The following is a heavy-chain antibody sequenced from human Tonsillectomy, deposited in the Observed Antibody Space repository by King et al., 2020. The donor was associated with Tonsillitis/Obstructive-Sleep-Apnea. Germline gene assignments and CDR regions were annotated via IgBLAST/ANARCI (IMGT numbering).Heavy chain of an antibody. V-gene: IGHV3-23*04. J-gene: IGHJ5*02. CDR2: ISGSNGGT. Sequence: VQLVESGGGLVQPGGSLRLSCVASGFTFSTYAMTWVRQAPGKGPEWVSGISGSNGGTYYADSVKGRVTISRDNCKNTLYLQMNSLRADDTALYYCAKDFAAVTGDPGSWGQGTLVTVSS. CDR1: GFTFSTYA. D-gene: IGHD6-19*01. CDR3: AKDFAAVTGDPGS.